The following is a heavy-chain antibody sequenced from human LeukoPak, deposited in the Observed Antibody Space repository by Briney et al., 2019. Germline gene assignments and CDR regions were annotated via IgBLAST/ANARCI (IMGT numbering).Heavy chain of an antibody. J-gene: IGHJ4*02. Sequence: PGGSLRLSCSASQFTFSYYAMAWVRQAPGKGLERVSGVSSSGAFTYYANSVKGRFAISRDNSQNTLYLQLNSLRVEDTAVYYCAKEIYAYGSRGFDFWGQGTPVTVSS. CDR2: VSSSGAFT. V-gene: IGHV3-23*01. CDR3: AKEIYAYGSRGFDF. CDR1: QFTFSYYA. D-gene: IGHD3-10*01.